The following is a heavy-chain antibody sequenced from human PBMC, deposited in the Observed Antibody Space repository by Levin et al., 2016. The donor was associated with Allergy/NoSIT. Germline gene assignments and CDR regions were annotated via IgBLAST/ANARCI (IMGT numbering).Heavy chain of an antibody. D-gene: IGHD5-24*01. J-gene: IGHJ4*02. CDR2: IDHRGRT. CDR3: ARYRDGDRGVDFDY. Sequence: RQAPGKGLEWIGFIDHRGRTSYNPSLKSRVTISSDTSKNHFSLKLSSVAAADTAVYYCARYRDGDRGVDFDYWGQGTLVTVSS. V-gene: IGHV4-61*03.